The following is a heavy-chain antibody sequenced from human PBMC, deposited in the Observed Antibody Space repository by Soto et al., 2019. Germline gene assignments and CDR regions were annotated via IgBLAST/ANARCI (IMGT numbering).Heavy chain of an antibody. CDR2: ISAYNGNT. CDR1: GYTFTSYG. Sequence: GPSVKVSCKASGYTFTSYGISWVRQAPGQGLEWMGWISAYNGNTNYAQKLQGRITMTTDTSTSTAYMELRSLRSDDTAVYYCARDWERSGRDYYYGMDVWGQGTTVTVSS. CDR3: ARDWERSGRDYYYGMDV. V-gene: IGHV1-18*04. J-gene: IGHJ6*02. D-gene: IGHD2-15*01.